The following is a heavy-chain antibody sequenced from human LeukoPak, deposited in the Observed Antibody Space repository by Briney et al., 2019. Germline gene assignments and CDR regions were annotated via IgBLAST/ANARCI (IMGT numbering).Heavy chain of an antibody. J-gene: IGHJ4*02. CDR1: GFTFSSYA. CDR2: ISGSGGST. CDR3: AKALGGSGSNFDY. Sequence: GASMRLSCAASGFTFSSYAMNWVRQAPGKGLEWVSTISGSGGSTYYADSVKGRFTISRDNSKNTLYLQMNSLRAEDTAVYYCAKALGGSGSNFDYWGQGTLVTVSS. V-gene: IGHV3-23*01. D-gene: IGHD3-10*01.